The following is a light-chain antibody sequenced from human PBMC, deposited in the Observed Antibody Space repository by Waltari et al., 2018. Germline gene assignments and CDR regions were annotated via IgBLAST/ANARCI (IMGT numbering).Light chain of an antibody. CDR1: QSVSTY. Sequence: EIVLTQSPATLSLSPGDGATLSCRARQSVSTYLAWYQEKPGQAPRLLIDDASNRATGIPARFSGSGSGTDFTLTISGLEPEDSAVYYCQHRFNWPLTFGGGTKVEIK. J-gene: IGKJ4*01. CDR3: QHRFNWPLT. V-gene: IGKV3-11*01. CDR2: DAS.